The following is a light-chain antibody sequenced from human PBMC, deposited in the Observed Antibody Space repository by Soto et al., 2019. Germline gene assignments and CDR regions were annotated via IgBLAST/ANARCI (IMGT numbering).Light chain of an antibody. J-gene: IGLJ2*01. CDR2: GNS. CDR1: SSNIGAGYD. Sequence: QAVVTQPPSVSGAPGQRVTISCTGSSSNIGAGYDVHWYQQLPGTAPKLLIYGNSNRPSGVPDRFSGSKSGTSASLAITGLQAEDEADYYCQSYDSSLSLLGVVFGGGTKVTVL. CDR3: QSYDSSLSLLGVV. V-gene: IGLV1-40*01.